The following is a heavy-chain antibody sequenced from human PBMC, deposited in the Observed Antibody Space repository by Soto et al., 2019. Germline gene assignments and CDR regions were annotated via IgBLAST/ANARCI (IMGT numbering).Heavy chain of an antibody. J-gene: IGHJ2*01. CDR2: IYYSGST. CDR3: ARHSSRVSRRTPGGDFDL. Sequence: QLQLQESGPGLVKPSETLSLTCTVSGGSISSSSYYWGWIRQPPGKGLEWIGSIYYSGSTYYNPSLNQRLTMSLDTSNNPSSMQLSSVTAADTAVYYCARHSSRVSRRTPGGDFDLWGRGTLVTVSS. D-gene: IGHD6-13*01. CDR1: GGSISSSSYY. V-gene: IGHV4-39*01.